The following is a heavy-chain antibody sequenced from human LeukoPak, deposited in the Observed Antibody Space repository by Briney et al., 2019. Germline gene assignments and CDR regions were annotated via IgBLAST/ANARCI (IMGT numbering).Heavy chain of an antibody. CDR3: ARYQGGPFDY. CDR1: GGSFSGYY. Sequence: SETLSLTCAVYGGSFSGYYWSWIRQPPGKGLEWIGEINHSGSTNYNPSLKSRVTTSVDTSKNQFSLKLSSVTAADTAVYYCARYQGGPFDYWGQGTLVTVSS. J-gene: IGHJ4*02. CDR2: INHSGST. V-gene: IGHV4-34*01. D-gene: IGHD1-26*01.